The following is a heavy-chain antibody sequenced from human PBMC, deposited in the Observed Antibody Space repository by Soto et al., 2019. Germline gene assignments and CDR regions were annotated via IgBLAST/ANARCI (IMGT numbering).Heavy chain of an antibody. CDR3: TKYRRTDAEGYSFDY. D-gene: IGHD2-15*01. CDR2: IHYSGST. V-gene: IGHV4-59*01. Sequence: PSETLSLTCTVSGGSISGSYWSWIQQTPGKVLEWVGYIHYSGSTNYNPSLKSRVTMSVDSAKNQFSLQLSSVTAADTAVYFCTKYRRTDAEGYSFDYWGQGAVVTVYS. J-gene: IGHJ4*02. CDR1: GGSISGSY.